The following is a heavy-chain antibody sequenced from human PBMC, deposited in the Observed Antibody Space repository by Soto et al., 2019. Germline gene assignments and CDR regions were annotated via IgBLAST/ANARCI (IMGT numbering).Heavy chain of an antibody. CDR2: ISSSSSTI. D-gene: IGHD6-19*01. CDR3: ARVGGWYGDNWFDP. V-gene: IGHV3-48*01. Sequence: GGSLRLSCAASGFTFSSYSMNWVRQAPGKGLEWVSYISSSSSTIYYADSVKGRFTISRDNAKNSLYLQMNSLRAEDTAVYYCARVGGWYGDNWFDPWGQGTLVTVSS. J-gene: IGHJ5*02. CDR1: GFTFSSYS.